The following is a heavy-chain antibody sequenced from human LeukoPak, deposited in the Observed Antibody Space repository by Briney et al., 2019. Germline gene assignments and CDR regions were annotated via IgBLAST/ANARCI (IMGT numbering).Heavy chain of an antibody. Sequence: GGSLSLSRAASGFTVSSNYMSWVRQAPGKGLEWVSVIYSGGSTYYADSVKGRFTISRDNSKHTLYLQMNSLRAEDTAVYYCARDLDGMDVWGQGTTVTVSS. J-gene: IGHJ6*02. CDR3: ARDLDGMDV. V-gene: IGHV3-53*01. CDR2: IYSGGST. CDR1: GFTVSSNY.